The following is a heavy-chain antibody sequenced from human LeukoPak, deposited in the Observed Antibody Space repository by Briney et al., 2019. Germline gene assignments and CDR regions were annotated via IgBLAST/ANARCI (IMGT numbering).Heavy chain of an antibody. Sequence: PSETLSLTCAVYGGSFSGYYWSWIRQPSGKGLEWIGEINHSGSTNYNPSLKSRVTISVDTSKNQFSLKLSSVTAADTAVYYCARSRHYYDSSGQLTFDYWGQGTLVTVSS. CDR2: INHSGST. D-gene: IGHD3-22*01. J-gene: IGHJ4*02. V-gene: IGHV4-34*01. CDR1: GGSFSGYY. CDR3: ARSRHYYDSSGQLTFDY.